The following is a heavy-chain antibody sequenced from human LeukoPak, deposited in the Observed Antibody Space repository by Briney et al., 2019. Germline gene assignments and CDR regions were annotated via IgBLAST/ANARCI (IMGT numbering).Heavy chain of an antibody. CDR1: GFXLSSYA. CDR2: ISDSGSST. J-gene: IGHJ4*02. CDR3: AKDRRRFWSGYLDY. Sequence: GGSLRLSCAASGFXLSSYAISWVRQAPGKGLEWVSGISDSGSSTYYADSVKGRFTISRDNSKNTLYLQMNSLTAEDTAVYYCAKDRRRFWSGYLDYWGQGALVTVSS. D-gene: IGHD3-3*01. V-gene: IGHV3-23*01.